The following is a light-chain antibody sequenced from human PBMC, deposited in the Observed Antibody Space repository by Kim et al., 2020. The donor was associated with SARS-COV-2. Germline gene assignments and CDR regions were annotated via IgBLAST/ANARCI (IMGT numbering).Light chain of an antibody. Sequence: ELTQPPSASGTPGQRVTISCSGSSSNIESNTVNWFQQLPGTAPKLLIYSNNHRSSGVPDRFSGSTSGTSASLAISGLQSEDEAVYYCAAWDDSLNGAVFGGGTQLTVL. CDR3: AAWDDSLNGAV. J-gene: IGLJ2*01. V-gene: IGLV1-44*01. CDR1: SSNIESNT. CDR2: SNN.